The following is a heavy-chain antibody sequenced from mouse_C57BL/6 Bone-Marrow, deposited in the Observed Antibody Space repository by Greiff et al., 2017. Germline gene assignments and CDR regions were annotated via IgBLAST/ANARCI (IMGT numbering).Heavy chain of an antibody. CDR1: GYTFTSYW. V-gene: IGHV1-55*01. J-gene: IGHJ2*01. Sequence: VQLQQPGAELVKPGASVKMSCKASGYTFTSYWITWVKQRPGQGLEWIGDIYPGSGSTNYNEKFKSKATLTVDTSSSTAYMQLSSLTSEDSAVYYCAREDISITTVVATDDYWGRGTALTVSA. D-gene: IGHD1-1*01. CDR3: AREDISITTVVATDDY. CDR2: IYPGSGST.